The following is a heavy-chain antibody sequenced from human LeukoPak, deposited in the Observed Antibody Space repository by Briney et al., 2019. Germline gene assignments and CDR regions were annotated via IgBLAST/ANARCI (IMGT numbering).Heavy chain of an antibody. J-gene: IGHJ4*02. Sequence: PSETLSLTCAVYGGSFSGYYWSWIRQPPGKGLEWIGEINHSGSTNYNPSLKSRVTISVDTSKNQFSLKLSSVTAADTAVYYCARDYMAGGHFDYWGQGTLVTVSS. D-gene: IGHD3-10*01. CDR3: ARDYMAGGHFDY. V-gene: IGHV4-34*01. CDR2: INHSGST. CDR1: GGSFSGYY.